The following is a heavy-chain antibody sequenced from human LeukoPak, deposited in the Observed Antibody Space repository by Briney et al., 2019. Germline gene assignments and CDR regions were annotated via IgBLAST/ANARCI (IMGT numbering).Heavy chain of an antibody. D-gene: IGHD1-1*01. V-gene: IGHV1-69*05. CDR1: GGTFSSYA. Sequence: SVRVSCKASGGTFSSYAISWVRQAPGQGLEWMGRIIPIFGTANYAQKFQGRVTITTDESTSTAYMELSSLRSGDTAVYYCARTTNWNDDGSFDYWGQGTLVTVSS. CDR3: ARTTNWNDDGSFDY. CDR2: IIPIFGTA. J-gene: IGHJ4*02.